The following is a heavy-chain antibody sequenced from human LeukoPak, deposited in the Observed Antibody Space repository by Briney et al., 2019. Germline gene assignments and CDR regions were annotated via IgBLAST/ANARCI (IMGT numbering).Heavy chain of an antibody. CDR2: FDPEDGET. D-gene: IGHD3-3*01. J-gene: IGHJ4*02. CDR3: ATHWSVLRSPFDY. V-gene: IGHV1-24*01. CDR1: GYTLTELS. Sequence: ASVKVSCKVSGYTLTELSMHWVQQAPGKGLEWMGGFDPEDGETIYAQKFQGRVTMTEDTSTDTAYMELSSLRSEDTAVYYCATHWSVLRSPFDYWGQGTLVTVSS.